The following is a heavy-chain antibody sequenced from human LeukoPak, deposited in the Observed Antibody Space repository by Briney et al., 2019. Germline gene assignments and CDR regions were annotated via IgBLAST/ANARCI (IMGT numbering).Heavy chain of an antibody. Sequence: GGSLRLSCAASGFTFSNAWMSWVRQAPGKGLEWVGRIKSKTDGGTTDYAAPVKGRFTISRDDSKNTLYLQMNSLKTGDTAVDYGTTDIDSNDYWGQGSPASVSS. CDR1: GFTFSNAW. D-gene: IGHD3-9*01. J-gene: IGHJ4*02. CDR3: TTDIDSNDY. V-gene: IGHV3-15*01. CDR2: IKSKTDGGTT.